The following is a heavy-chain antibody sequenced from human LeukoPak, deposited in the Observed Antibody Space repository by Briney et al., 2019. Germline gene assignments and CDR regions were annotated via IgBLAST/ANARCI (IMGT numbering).Heavy chain of an antibody. CDR3: ATSTTVTHYWYFDL. CDR2: FDPEDGET. J-gene: IGHJ2*01. D-gene: IGHD4-17*01. CDR1: GYTLTELS. Sequence: ASVKVSCKVSGYTLTELSMHWVRQAPGKGLEWMGGFDPEDGETIYAQKFQGRVTMTKDTSTDTAYMELSSLRSEDTAVYYCATSTTVTHYWYFDLWGRGTLVTVSS. V-gene: IGHV1-24*01.